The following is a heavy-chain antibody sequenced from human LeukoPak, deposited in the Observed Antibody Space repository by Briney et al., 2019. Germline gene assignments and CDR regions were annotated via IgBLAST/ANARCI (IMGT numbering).Heavy chain of an antibody. Sequence: ASVKVSRKASGYTFTGYYMHWVRQAPGQGLEWMGWINPNSGGTNYAQKFKGRVTMTRDTSISTAYMELSRLTSDDTAVYYCARDRTGESDFDYWGQGTLVTVSS. V-gene: IGHV1-2*02. CDR1: GYTFTGYY. D-gene: IGHD7-27*01. J-gene: IGHJ4*02. CDR3: ARDRTGESDFDY. CDR2: INPNSGGT.